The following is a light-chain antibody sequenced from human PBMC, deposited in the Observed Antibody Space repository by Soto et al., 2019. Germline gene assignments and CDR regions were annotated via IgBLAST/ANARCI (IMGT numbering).Light chain of an antibody. CDR1: QSLLQSNGYNY. V-gene: IGKV2-28*01. CDR2: LGS. J-gene: IGKJ1*01. Sequence: DIVMTQSPLSLPVTPGEPASISCSSSQSLLQSNGYNYLDWYLQKPGQTPQLLIYLGSYRASGVPDRFSGSGSGTVFTLKIRRVEAEDVGVYYCMQSQQSPPTFGQGTKVEI. CDR3: MQSQQSPPT.